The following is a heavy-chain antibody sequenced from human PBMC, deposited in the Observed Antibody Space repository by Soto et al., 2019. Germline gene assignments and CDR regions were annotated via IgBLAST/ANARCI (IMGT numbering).Heavy chain of an antibody. Sequence: GGSLRLSCTASGFTFGDYAISWFRQAPGKGLEWVGFIRSKTYAETTEYAASVKGRFTISRDDSKSIGYLQMNSLKTEDTAVYYCTRDRSTVATLNFDYWGQGTLVTVSS. CDR2: IRSKTYAETT. J-gene: IGHJ4*02. CDR1: GFTFGDYA. CDR3: TRDRSTVATLNFDY. V-gene: IGHV3-49*03. D-gene: IGHD5-12*01.